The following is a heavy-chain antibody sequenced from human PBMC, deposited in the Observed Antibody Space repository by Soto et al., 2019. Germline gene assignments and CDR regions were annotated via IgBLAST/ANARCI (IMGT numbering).Heavy chain of an antibody. J-gene: IGHJ4*02. V-gene: IGHV4-59*08. CDR2: IYYSGST. CDR1: GGSISGYY. D-gene: IGHD6-13*01. CDR3: ARHSRIAAAGSFDY. Sequence: PSETLSLTCTVSGGSISGYYWSWIRQPPGKGLEWIGYIYYSGSTNYNPSLKSRVTITVDTSKNQFSLKLSSVTAADTAVYYCARHSRIAAAGSFDYWGQGTLVTVSS.